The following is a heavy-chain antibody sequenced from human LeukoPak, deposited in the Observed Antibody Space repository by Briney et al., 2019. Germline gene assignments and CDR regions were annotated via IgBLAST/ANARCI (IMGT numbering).Heavy chain of an antibody. D-gene: IGHD6-19*01. J-gene: IGHJ3*02. CDR2: ISYDGSNK. CDR1: GFTFSSYA. Sequence: PGGSLRLSCAASGFTFSSYAMHWVRQAPGKGLEWVAVISYDGSNKYYADSVKGRFTISKDKSKNTLYLQMNSLRAEDTAVYYGARTHLKKQWLVLRDAFDIWGQGTMVTVSS. CDR3: ARTHLKKQWLVLRDAFDI. V-gene: IGHV3-30-3*01.